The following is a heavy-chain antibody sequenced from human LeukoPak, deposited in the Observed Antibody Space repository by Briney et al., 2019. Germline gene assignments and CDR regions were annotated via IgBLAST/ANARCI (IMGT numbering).Heavy chain of an antibody. CDR3: ARGLPTVTTVNWFDP. Sequence: GGSLRLSCTASGFTFSNAWMTWVRQAPGKGLEWVGRIKRKSDGGTADYNAPVKGRFTISRDNSKNTLYLQMNSLRAEDTAVYYCARGLPTVTTVNWFDPWGQGTLVTVSS. D-gene: IGHD4-11*01. J-gene: IGHJ5*02. CDR1: GFTFSNAW. V-gene: IGHV3-15*01. CDR2: IKRKSDGGTA.